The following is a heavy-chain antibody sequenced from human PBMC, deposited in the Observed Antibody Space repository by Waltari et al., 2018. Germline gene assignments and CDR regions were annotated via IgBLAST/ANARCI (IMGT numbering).Heavy chain of an antibody. CDR2: IIPIFGTA. V-gene: IGHV1-69*01. CDR1: GGTFSSYA. J-gene: IGHJ6*03. Sequence: VQSQVQLVQSGAEVKVSCKASGGTFSSYAISWVRQAPGTGLEWMGGIIPIFGTANYAQKFQGRVTITADESTSTAYMELSSLRSEDTAVYYCARASSGSYAPQNYYYYYMDVWGKGTTVTVSS. D-gene: IGHD1-26*01. CDR3: ARASSGSYAPQNYYYYYMDV.